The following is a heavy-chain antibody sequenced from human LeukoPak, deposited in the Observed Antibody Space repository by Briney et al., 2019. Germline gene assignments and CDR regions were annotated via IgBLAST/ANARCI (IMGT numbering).Heavy chain of an antibody. V-gene: IGHV4-59*01. CDR2: IYYSGST. CDR1: GGSISSYY. D-gene: IGHD5-24*01. Sequence: PSETLSLTCTVSGGSISSYYWSWIRQPPGKGLEWIGYIYYSGSTNYNPSLKSRVTISVDASKSQFSLKLSSVTAADTAVYYCARARKDGYNNYDYWGQGTLVTVSS. CDR3: ARARKDGYNNYDY. J-gene: IGHJ4*02.